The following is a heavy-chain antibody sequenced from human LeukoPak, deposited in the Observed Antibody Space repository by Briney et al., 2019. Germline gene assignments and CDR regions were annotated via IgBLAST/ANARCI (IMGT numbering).Heavy chain of an antibody. J-gene: IGHJ6*02. CDR2: IYTSGST. D-gene: IGHD6-13*01. CDR1: GGSVSSGNY. V-gene: IGHV4-61*02. Sequence: PSETLSLTCTVSGGSVSSGNYWSWIRQPAGKGLESIGRIYTSGSTNYNPSLKSRVTISVDTSKNQFSLKLSSVTAADTAVYYCARDRIAAAGTYYGMDVWGQGPTVTVS. CDR3: ARDRIAAAGTYYGMDV.